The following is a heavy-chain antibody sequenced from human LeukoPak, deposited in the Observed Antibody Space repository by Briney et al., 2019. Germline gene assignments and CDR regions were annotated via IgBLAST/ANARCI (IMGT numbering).Heavy chain of an antibody. Sequence: SETLSLTCTVSGGSISSSNYYWGRIRQPPGKGLEWIGIIYSSGTTYYNPSLKSRVTISVDTSKNQFSLKLSSVTAADTSLYYCARTSKVGATHYFDYWGKGTLVTVSS. J-gene: IGHJ4*01. V-gene: IGHV4-39*01. CDR1: GGSISSSNYY. D-gene: IGHD1-26*01. CDR2: IYSSGTT. CDR3: ARTSKVGATHYFDY.